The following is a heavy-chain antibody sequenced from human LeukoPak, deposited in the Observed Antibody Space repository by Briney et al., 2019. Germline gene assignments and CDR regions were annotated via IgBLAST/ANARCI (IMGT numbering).Heavy chain of an antibody. D-gene: IGHD6-19*01. V-gene: IGHV3-48*01. CDR3: ARDRGIAVADYFDY. Sequence: GGALRLSCAASGFTFSSYSMNWVRQAPGKGLEWVSYISSSSSTIYYAHSVKGRFTISRDNAKNSLYLQMNSLRAEDTAVYYCARDRGIAVADYFDYWGQGTLVTVSS. J-gene: IGHJ4*02. CDR2: ISSSSSTI. CDR1: GFTFSSYS.